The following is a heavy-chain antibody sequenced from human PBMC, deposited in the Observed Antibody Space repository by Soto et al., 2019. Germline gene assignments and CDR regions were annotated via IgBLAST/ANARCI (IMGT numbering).Heavy chain of an antibody. Sequence: PSETLSLTCAVYGGSFSGYYWSWIRQPPGKGLEWIGEINHSGSTNYNPSLKSRVTISVDTSKNQFSLKLSSVTAADTAVYYCAIARLLVGAVIYGHWGQGTVVTVAS. J-gene: IGHJ4*02. D-gene: IGHD1-26*01. CDR3: AIARLLVGAVIYGH. V-gene: IGHV4-34*01. CDR2: INHSGST. CDR1: GGSFSGYY.